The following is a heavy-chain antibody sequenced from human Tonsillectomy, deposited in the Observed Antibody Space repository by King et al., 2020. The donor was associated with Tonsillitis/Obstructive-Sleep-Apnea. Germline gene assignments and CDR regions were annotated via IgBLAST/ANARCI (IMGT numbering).Heavy chain of an antibody. J-gene: IGHJ3*02. CDR2: IIPIFGTA. CDR3: ASPYCSGGSCYSGAFDI. CDR1: GGTFSRYA. V-gene: IGHV1-69*12. D-gene: IGHD2-15*01. Sequence: QLVQSGAEVKKPGSSVKVSCKASGGTFSRYAISWVRQAPGQGLEWMGGIIPIFGTANYAQKFQGRVTITADESPSTAYMERSSLRSEDTAVYYCASPYCSGGSCYSGAFDIWGQGTMVTVSS.